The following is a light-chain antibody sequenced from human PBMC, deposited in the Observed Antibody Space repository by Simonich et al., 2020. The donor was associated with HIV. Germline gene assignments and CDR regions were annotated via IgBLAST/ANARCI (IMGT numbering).Light chain of an antibody. Sequence: QSVLTQPPSASGTPGQRVTISCSGSSSNIGSNYVYWYQQLPGTAPKLLIYRNNRRPSGVPDRFSGSKSGTSASLAIGGLRSEDEADYYCAVWDDSLSGPVFGGGTKLTVL. CDR3: AVWDDSLSGPV. J-gene: IGLJ3*02. CDR1: SSNIGSNY. V-gene: IGLV1-47*01. CDR2: RNN.